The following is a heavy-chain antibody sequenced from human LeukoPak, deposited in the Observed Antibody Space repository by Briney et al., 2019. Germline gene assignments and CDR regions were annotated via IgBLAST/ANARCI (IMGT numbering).Heavy chain of an antibody. Sequence: SGGSLGLFCAASGFTFNIYGMSWARQAPGKGLEWVSGINWNGGSTGYADSVKGRFTISRDNAKNSLYLQINSLRAADTALYYCARDGSDSWEQPTPYFDYWGQGTLVTVSS. J-gene: IGHJ4*02. CDR2: INWNGGST. CDR1: GFTFNIYG. CDR3: ARDGSDSWEQPTPYFDY. D-gene: IGHD5-12*01. V-gene: IGHV3-20*04.